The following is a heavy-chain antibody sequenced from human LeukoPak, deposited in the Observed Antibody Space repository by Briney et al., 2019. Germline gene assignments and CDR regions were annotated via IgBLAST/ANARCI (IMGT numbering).Heavy chain of an antibody. CDR1: GFTLSSYS. J-gene: IGHJ4*02. V-gene: IGHV3-21*01. Sequence: XGSLRLSCVASGFTLSSYSMHWVRQAPGKGLEWVSYISTSSYYIYYADSVKGRFTISRDDAKNSLYLQMNSLRAEDTALYYCARDASGSSTGLIDSWGQGTLVTASS. CDR2: ISTSSYYI. CDR3: ARDASGSSTGLIDS. D-gene: IGHD1-26*01.